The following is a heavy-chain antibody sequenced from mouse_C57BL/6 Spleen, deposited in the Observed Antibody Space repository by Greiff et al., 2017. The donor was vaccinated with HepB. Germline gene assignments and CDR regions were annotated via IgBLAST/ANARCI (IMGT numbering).Heavy chain of an antibody. CDR2: IDPSDSYT. V-gene: IGHV1-59*01. CDR3: ASGGTTVEFAY. Sequence: QVQLQQPGAELVRPGTSVKLSCKASGYTFTSYWLHWVKQRPGQGLEWIGVIDPSDSYTNYNQKFKGKATLTVDTSSSTAYMQLSSLTSEDSAVYYCASGGTTVEFAYWGQGTLVTVSA. D-gene: IGHD1-1*01. CDR1: GYTFTSYW. J-gene: IGHJ3*01.